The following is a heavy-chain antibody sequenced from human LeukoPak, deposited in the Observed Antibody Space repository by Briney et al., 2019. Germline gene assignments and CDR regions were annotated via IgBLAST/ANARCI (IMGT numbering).Heavy chain of an antibody. D-gene: IGHD6-13*01. Sequence: PSQTLSLTCTVSGGSISSYYWSWIRQPAGKGLEWIGRIYTSGSTNYNPSLKSRVTMSVDTSKNQFSLKLSSVTAADTAVYYCARDPSRLMGYAFDIWGQGTMVTVSS. CDR1: GGSISSYY. CDR2: IYTSGST. CDR3: ARDPSRLMGYAFDI. J-gene: IGHJ3*02. V-gene: IGHV4-4*07.